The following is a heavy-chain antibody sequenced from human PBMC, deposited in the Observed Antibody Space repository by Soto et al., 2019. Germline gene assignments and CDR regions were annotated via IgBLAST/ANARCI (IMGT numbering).Heavy chain of an antibody. J-gene: IGHJ6*02. CDR3: ARDGWDIVATIRDYYYYGMDV. V-gene: IGHV1-69*13. D-gene: IGHD5-12*01. CDR2: IIPIFGTA. Sequence: AASVKVSCKASGCTFSSYAISCVRQAPRQGLEWMGGIIPIFGTANYAQKFQGRVTITADESTSTAYMELSSLRSEDTAVYYCARDGWDIVATIRDYYYYGMDVWGQGTTVTV. CDR1: GCTFSSYA.